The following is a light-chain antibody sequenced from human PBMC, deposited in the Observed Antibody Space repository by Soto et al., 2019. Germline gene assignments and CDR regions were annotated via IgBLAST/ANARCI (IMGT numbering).Light chain of an antibody. CDR2: GAS. Sequence: EVEVTQTRGTLSVTGGERETHSCRASKTVTNPYLSWYPQKPGQASWLLTYGASTSAPGSPDRFTRSGSGTDFTPTPSPLEPADFAVSYCQQYGSSRTLRQGTTV. CDR1: KTVTNPY. J-gene: IGKJ1*01. V-gene: IGKV3-20*01. CDR3: QQYGSSRT.